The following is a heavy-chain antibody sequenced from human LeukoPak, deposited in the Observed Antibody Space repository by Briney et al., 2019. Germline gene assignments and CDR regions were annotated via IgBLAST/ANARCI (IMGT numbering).Heavy chain of an antibody. J-gene: IGHJ6*02. CDR1: GGTFSSYA. Sequence: GASVKVSCKASGGTFSSYAISWVRQAPGQGLEWMGWISAYNGNTNYAQKLQGRVTMTTDTSTSTAYMELRSLRSDDTAEYYCARVGYCSSTSCYTPNYYYYYGMDVWGQGTTVTVSS. V-gene: IGHV1-18*01. CDR3: ARVGYCSSTSCYTPNYYYYYGMDV. D-gene: IGHD2-2*02. CDR2: ISAYNGNT.